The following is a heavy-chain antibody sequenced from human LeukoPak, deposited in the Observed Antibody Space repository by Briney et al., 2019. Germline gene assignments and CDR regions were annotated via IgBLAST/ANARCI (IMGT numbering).Heavy chain of an antibody. CDR3: TRGGDGYNFAY. CDR2: IRSKANSYAT. D-gene: IGHD5-24*01. CDR1: GFTFSGSA. J-gene: IGHJ4*02. V-gene: IGHV3-73*01. Sequence: GGSMRLSCAASGFTFSGSAMHWVRKASGKGLEWVGRIRSKANSYATAYAASVKGRFTISRDDSKSTAYLQMNSLKTEDTAVYYCTRGGDGYNFAYWGQGTLVTVSS.